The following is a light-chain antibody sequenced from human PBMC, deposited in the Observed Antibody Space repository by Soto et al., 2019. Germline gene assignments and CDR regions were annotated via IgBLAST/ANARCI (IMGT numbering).Light chain of an antibody. CDR2: SNN. CDR1: NSNIGSNT. CDR3: ATWDNSLNGYV. Sequence: QSVLTQPPSASGTPGQRVTISCSGSNSNIGSNTVTWYQQVPGTAPILLIYSNNKRPSGVPDRFSGSRSGTSASLAISGLQSEDEADYYCATWDNSLNGYVFGSGTKLTVL. V-gene: IGLV1-44*01. J-gene: IGLJ1*01.